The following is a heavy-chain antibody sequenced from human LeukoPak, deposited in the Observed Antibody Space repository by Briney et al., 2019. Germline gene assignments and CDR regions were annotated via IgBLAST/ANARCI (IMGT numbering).Heavy chain of an antibody. D-gene: IGHD3-10*01. CDR3: ARDSAYVGSGSYFDY. V-gene: IGHV3-7*01. CDR2: IKQDGSEK. Sequence: GGSLRLSCAASGFTFSSYWMSWVRQALGKGLEWVANIKQDGSEKYYVDSVKGRFTISRDNAKSSLYLQMNSLRAEDTAVYYCARDSAYVGSGSYFDYWGQGTLVTVSS. CDR1: GFTFSSYW. J-gene: IGHJ4*02.